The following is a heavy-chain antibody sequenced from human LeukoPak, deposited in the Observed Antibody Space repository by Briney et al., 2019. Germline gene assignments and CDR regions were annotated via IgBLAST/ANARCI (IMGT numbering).Heavy chain of an antibody. CDR1: GGSISSYY. D-gene: IGHD6-13*01. CDR2: IYYSGST. V-gene: IGHV4-59*01. Sequence: SETLSLTCTVSGGSISSYYWSWIRQPPGKGLEWIWYIYYSGSTNYNPSLKSRVTISVDTSKNQFSLKLSSVTAADTAVYYCARDDPGIAAAARGYYGMDVWGQGTTVTVSS. CDR3: ARDDPGIAAAARGYYGMDV. J-gene: IGHJ6*02.